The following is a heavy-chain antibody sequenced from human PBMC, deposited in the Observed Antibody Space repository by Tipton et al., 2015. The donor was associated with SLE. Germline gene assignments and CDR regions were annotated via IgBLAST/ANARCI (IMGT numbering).Heavy chain of an antibody. J-gene: IGHJ3*01. Sequence: TLSLTSSFSGDSISSGGSYWTWIRQPAGKGLEWIGYSTDYSPSLKSRVPISVDTSKNQFSLKLSSVTAADTAIYYCARLSTRLVRDAFDLWGQGTIVTVSS. D-gene: IGHD1-1*01. CDR3: ARLSTRLVRDAFDL. V-gene: IGHV4-61*09. CDR2: ST. CDR1: GDSISSGGSY.